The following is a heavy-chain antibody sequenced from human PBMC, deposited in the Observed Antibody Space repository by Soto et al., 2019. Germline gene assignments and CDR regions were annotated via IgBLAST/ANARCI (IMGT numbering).Heavy chain of an antibody. D-gene: IGHD3-3*01. V-gene: IGHV3-48*02. CDR2: LSGSSSTK. CDR1: GFTFSSYS. CDR3: ERGPEDGADEFGFLDWAFDL. Sequence: EVQMVESGGGLVQPGGSLRLSCVVSGFTFSSYSVNWVRRAPGKGLEWVAYLSGSSSTKYYADSVKGRFTISRDNFTNTLFLQMDSLRHEDTAAYYCERGPEDGADEFGFLDWAFDLWGRGTPVTVSS. J-gene: IGHJ2*01.